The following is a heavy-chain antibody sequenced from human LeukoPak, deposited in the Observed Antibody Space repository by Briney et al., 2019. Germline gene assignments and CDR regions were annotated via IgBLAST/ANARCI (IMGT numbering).Heavy chain of an antibody. J-gene: IGHJ4*02. V-gene: IGHV1-2*02. CDR1: GYTFTSYY. CDR3: ASTEYSSSSGLGY. D-gene: IGHD6-6*01. Sequence: ASVKVSCKASGYTFTSYYMHWVRQAPGQGLEWMGWINPNSGGTNYAQKFQGRVTMTRDTSISTAYMELSRLRSDDTAVYYCASTEYSSSSGLGYWGQGTLVTVSS. CDR2: INPNSGGT.